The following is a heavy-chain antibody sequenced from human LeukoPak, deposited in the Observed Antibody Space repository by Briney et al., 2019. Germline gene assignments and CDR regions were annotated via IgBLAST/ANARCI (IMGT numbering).Heavy chain of an antibody. CDR2: ISAYNGNT. CDR3: ARGVSAVAGNYYYYYVDV. Sequence: GASVKVSCKASGYTFTSYGISWVRRAPGQGLEWMGWISAYNGNTNYAQKLQGRVTMTTDTSTSTAYMELRSLRSDDTAVYYCARGVSAVAGNYYYYYVDVWGKGTTVTVSS. V-gene: IGHV1-18*01. D-gene: IGHD6-19*01. CDR1: GYTFTSYG. J-gene: IGHJ6*03.